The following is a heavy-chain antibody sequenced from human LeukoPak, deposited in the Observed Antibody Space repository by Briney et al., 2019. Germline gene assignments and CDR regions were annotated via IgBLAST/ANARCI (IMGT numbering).Heavy chain of an antibody. J-gene: IGHJ2*01. CDR3: ARQYSDILTGYHRGELYWYFDL. CDR1: GYSISSGYY. Sequence: SETLSLTCTVSGYSISSGYYWGWIRQSPGKGLEWIGSIYRSGSTYYNPSLKSRVTISVDTSKNQFSLRLSSVTAADTAVYYCARQYSDILTGYHRGELYWYFDLWGRGTLVTVSS. CDR2: IYRSGST. D-gene: IGHD3-9*01. V-gene: IGHV4-38-2*02.